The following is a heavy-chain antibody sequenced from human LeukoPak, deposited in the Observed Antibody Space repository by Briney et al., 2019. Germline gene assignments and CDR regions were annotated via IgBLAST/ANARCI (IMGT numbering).Heavy chain of an antibody. CDR1: GFTFDDFA. CDR3: VKGSGFYTYDLDYFDY. Sequence: GGSLTLSCAASGFTFDDFAMHWVRQAPGKGLEWVSGINWISDSIGYADSVKGRFTISRDNAKNSLYLQMNSLRPEDTAFYYCVKGSGFYTYDLDYFDYWGQGTLVTVSS. CDR2: INWISDSI. J-gene: IGHJ4*02. D-gene: IGHD3/OR15-3a*01. V-gene: IGHV3-9*01.